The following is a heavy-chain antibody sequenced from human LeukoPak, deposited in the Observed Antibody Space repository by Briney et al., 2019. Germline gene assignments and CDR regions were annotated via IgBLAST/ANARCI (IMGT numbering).Heavy chain of an antibody. CDR2: IGSRSSSK. D-gene: IGHD4-17*01. Sequence: GGSLRPSCAASGFTFRSYDTHWVRQAPGKGLGWVACIGSRSSSKYYAGSLKGQLTISTANATKPLFLQVESRRPRATAGNYWARDNYGDYVEAFDIWGQGTMVTVSS. J-gene: IGHJ3*02. V-gene: IGHV3-21*01. CDR3: ARDNYGDYVEAFDI. CDR1: GFTFRSYD.